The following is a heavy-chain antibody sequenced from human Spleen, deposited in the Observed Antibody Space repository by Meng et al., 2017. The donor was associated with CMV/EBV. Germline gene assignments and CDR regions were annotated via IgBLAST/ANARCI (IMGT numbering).Heavy chain of an antibody. CDR2: ISYRGRA. CDR1: RASITSSSYY. J-gene: IGHJ4*02. Sequence: GSLRLSCTVSRASITSSSYYWGWIRQSPGKGLEWIATISYRGRAYYKPSLKSRVTISLDTAKNQFSLKLTSATAADTAVYYCASVDFLSAYQFDYWGQGTLVTVSS. CDR3: ASVDFLSAYQFDY. V-gene: IGHV4-39*07. D-gene: IGHD3-3*01.